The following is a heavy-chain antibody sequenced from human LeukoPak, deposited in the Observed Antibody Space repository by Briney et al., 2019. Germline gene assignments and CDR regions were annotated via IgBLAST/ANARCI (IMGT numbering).Heavy chain of an antibody. Sequence: GSLRLSCEGSAFIFSGHWMNWVRQTPGKGLEWVASIKEDGSERQYVDSVKGRFSISRDNTKGSLFLQLNSLRAEDTVVYYCARVLSAAMWGGMDVRGQGTTVTVSS. CDR1: AFIFSGHW. CDR2: IKEDGSER. CDR3: ARVLSAAMWGGMDV. D-gene: IGHD2-2*01. J-gene: IGHJ6*02. V-gene: IGHV3-7*03.